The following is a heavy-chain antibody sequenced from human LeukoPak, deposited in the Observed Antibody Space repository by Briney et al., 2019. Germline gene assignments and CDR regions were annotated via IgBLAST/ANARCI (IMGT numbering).Heavy chain of an antibody. D-gene: IGHD3-16*01. V-gene: IGHV4-34*01. J-gene: IGHJ4*02. CDR2: INHSGST. Sequence: PSETLSLTCAVYGGSFSGYYWSWIRQPPGKGLEWIGEINHSGSTNYNPSLKSRVTISVDTSKNQFSLKLSSVTAADTAVYYCARGGRGSTCHYWGQGTLATV. CDR1: GGSFSGYY. CDR3: ARGGRGSTCHY.